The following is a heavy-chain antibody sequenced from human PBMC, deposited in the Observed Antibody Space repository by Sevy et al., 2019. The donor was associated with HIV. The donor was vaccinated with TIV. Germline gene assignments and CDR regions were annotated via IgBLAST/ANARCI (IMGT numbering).Heavy chain of an antibody. D-gene: IGHD2-21*01. Sequence: GGSLRLSCAASGFTFSDHYVDWVRQAPGKGLEWVGRIRNRPNRHTTEYAASVEGRFTISRDDSKNSLYLQMNRLKTVDSAVYYCVRGPDCGVGGCQQISPYCLDVWGKGATVTVSS. CDR2: IRNRPNRHTT. CDR1: GFTFSDHY. CDR3: VRGPDCGVGGCQQISPYCLDV. J-gene: IGHJ6*03. V-gene: IGHV3-72*01.